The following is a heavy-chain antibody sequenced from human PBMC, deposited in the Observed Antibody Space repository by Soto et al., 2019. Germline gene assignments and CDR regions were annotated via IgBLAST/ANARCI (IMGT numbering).Heavy chain of an antibody. V-gene: IGHV3-30*18. D-gene: IGHD6-19*01. Sequence: GGSLRLSCAASGFTFSSYGMQWVRQVPGKGLEWVAVISYDGSNKYYADYVKGRFTISRDNSKKTLYLQMNSLRAEYTTVYYCAKFTYPSGGPFDYWGQGTLVTVSS. CDR2: ISYDGSNK. J-gene: IGHJ4*02. CDR1: GFTFSSYG. CDR3: AKFTYPSGGPFDY.